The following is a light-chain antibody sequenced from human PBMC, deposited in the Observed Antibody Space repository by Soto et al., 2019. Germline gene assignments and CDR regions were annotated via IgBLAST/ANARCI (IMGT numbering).Light chain of an antibody. CDR2: GAS. Sequence: EIVLTQSPGTLSLSPGERATPSCRASQSVSSSYLGWYQQRPGQAPRLLIYGASSRATGIPDRFSGSGSGTDFTLTISRLEPEDFAVYYCQQYGSSQTFGQGTKVDIK. V-gene: IGKV3-20*01. CDR1: QSVSSSY. CDR3: QQYGSSQT. J-gene: IGKJ1*01.